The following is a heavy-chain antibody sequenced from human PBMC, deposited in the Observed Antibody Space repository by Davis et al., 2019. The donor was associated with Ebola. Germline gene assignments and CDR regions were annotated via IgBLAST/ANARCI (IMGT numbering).Heavy chain of an antibody. CDR1: GFTFSSYW. J-gene: IGHJ6*04. V-gene: IGHV3-74*01. CDR3: ARGDYSKSFLLDV. D-gene: IGHD4-11*01. CDR2: SNTDVSST. Sequence: GESLKISCAASGFTFSSYWMHWVRQGPGKGLVWVSRSNTDVSSTTYGDSVKGRFTISRDNARNTLYLQMNSLRAEDTAVYYCARGDYSKSFLLDVWGKGTTVTVSS.